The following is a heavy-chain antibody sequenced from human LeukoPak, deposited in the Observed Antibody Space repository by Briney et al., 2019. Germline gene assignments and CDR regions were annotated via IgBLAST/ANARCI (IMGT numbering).Heavy chain of an antibody. Sequence: SETLSLTCTVSGGSISSYYWSWIRQPPGKGLEWIGYIYYSGSTNYNPSLKSRVTISVDTSKNQFSLKLSSVTAADTAVYYCARGVDYWGQGTLVTVSS. J-gene: IGHJ4*02. V-gene: IGHV4-59*12. CDR3: ARGVDY. CDR1: GGSISSYY. CDR2: IYYSGST.